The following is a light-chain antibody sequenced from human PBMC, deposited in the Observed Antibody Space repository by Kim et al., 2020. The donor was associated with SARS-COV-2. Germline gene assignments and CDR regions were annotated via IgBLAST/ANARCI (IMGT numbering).Light chain of an antibody. CDR3: GTWDTSLSVWV. Sequence: GQKVTISCSGSSYNIGNYYVSGYQLLPGTAPNLLIHDDNTRPLGIPDRFSGSKSGTSATLGVTGVLPGDEAYYYCGTWDTSLSVWVLGGGTKVTVL. V-gene: IGLV1-51*01. CDR2: DDN. J-gene: IGLJ3*02. CDR1: SYNIGNYY.